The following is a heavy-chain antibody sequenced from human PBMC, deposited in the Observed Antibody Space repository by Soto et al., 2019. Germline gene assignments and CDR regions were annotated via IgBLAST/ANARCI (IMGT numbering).Heavy chain of an antibody. D-gene: IGHD2-8*01. J-gene: IGHJ4*02. V-gene: IGHV3-64*01. CDR1: GFTFSRYA. CDR2: ISSNGGST. CDR3: ARSGDNGYDFDY. Sequence: EVQLVESGGGLVQPGGSLRLSCAASGFTFSRYAMYWVRQAPGKGLEDVSAISSNGGSTYYANSVKGRVTISRDNSKNTLYLQMGSLRAEDMAVYFWARSGDNGYDFDYWSQGTLVTVSS.